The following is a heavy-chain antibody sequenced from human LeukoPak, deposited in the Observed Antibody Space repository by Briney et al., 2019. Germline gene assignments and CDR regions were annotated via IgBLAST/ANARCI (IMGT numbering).Heavy chain of an antibody. J-gene: IGHJ3*02. CDR1: GYTFTSYY. CDR2: INPSGGST. D-gene: IGHD5-18*01. CDR3: ARERIQLWLDAFDI. Sequence: ASVKVSCKASGYTFTSYYMHWVRQAPGQGLEWMGIINPSGGSTSYAQKFQGRVTMTRDTSISTAYMELSRLRSDDTAVYYCARERIQLWLDAFDIWGQGTMVTVSS. V-gene: IGHV1-46*01.